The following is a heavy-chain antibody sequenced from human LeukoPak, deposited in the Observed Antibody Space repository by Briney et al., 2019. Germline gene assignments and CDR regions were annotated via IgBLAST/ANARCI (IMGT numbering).Heavy chain of an antibody. CDR2: VNPNTGVT. Sequence: GASVKVSCKASGYTFNTYGFSWVRQAPGQGLEWMGWVNPNTGVTESAQEFQGRVTMTRDTSLSTAYMELSRLRSDDTAVYYCATDHCTATNCYENYYYGMDVWGQGTTVTVSS. CDR1: GYTFNTYG. V-gene: IGHV1-2*02. J-gene: IGHJ6*02. D-gene: IGHD2-8*02. CDR3: ATDHCTATNCYENYYYGMDV.